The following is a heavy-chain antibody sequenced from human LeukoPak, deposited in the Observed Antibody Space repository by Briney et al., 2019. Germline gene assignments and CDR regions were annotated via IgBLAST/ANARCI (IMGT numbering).Heavy chain of an antibody. J-gene: IGHJ5*02. CDR1: GGTFSSYA. Sequence: SVKVSCKASGGTFSSYAISWVRQAPGQGLEWMGGIIPIFGTANYAQKFRGRVTITTDESTSTAYMELSSLRSEDTAVYYCARAHCTNDVCYPLGWFDPWGQGTLVTVSS. CDR2: IIPIFGTA. D-gene: IGHD2-8*01. CDR3: ARAHCTNDVCYPLGWFDP. V-gene: IGHV1-69*05.